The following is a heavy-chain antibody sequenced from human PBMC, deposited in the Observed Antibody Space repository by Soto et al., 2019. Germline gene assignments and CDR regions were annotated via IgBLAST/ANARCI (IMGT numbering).Heavy chain of an antibody. CDR2: IYWDDDK. D-gene: IGHD5-18*01. V-gene: IGHV2-5*02. Sequence: SGPTLVNPTQTLALTCTFSGFSLTTSGVGVGWIRKTPGKALEWLAVIYWDDDKRYNPSLKNRLTITKDTSKNQVVLIMADMDPVDTATYFCAHRGYMYGNWDHGYFDPWGLGTLVTVSS. CDR3: AHRGYMYGNWDHGYFDP. CDR1: GFSLTTSGVG. J-gene: IGHJ4*02.